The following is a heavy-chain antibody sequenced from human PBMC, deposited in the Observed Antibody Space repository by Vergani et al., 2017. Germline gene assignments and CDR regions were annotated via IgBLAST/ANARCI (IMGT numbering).Heavy chain of an antibody. CDR2: IIPIFGTA. Sequence: QVQLVQSGAEVKKPGSSVKVSCKASGGTFSSYAISWVRQAPGQGLEWMGGIIPIFGTANYAQKFQGRVTITADASTSTAYMELSSLRSEDTAVYYCARDLTGLQGEPTRSLNYWGQGTLVTGSS. CDR3: ARDLTGLQGEPTRSLNY. D-gene: IGHD3-9*01. J-gene: IGHJ4*02. CDR1: GGTFSSYA. V-gene: IGHV1-69*01.